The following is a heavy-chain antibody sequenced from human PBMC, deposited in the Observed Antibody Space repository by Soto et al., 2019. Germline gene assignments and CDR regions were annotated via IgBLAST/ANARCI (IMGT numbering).Heavy chain of an antibody. CDR1: GFTFSEFG. J-gene: IGHJ4*02. V-gene: IGHV3-33*01. CDR2: IWFDGSER. Sequence: GGSLRLSCAASGFTFSEFGMHWVRQAPGKGLEWVAVIWFDGSERYYGDSVKGRFTISRDNSKNTLFLQMDSLRNEDTAVYYCARDRVYGSGSFTHPLAYWGPGISVTVSS. CDR3: ARDRVYGSGSFTHPLAY. D-gene: IGHD3-10*01.